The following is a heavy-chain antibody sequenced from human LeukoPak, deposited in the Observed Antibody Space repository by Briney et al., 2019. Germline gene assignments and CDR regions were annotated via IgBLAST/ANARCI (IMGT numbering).Heavy chain of an antibody. CDR1: GYTFTAYY. Sequence: GASVKVSCKASGYTFTAYYINWVRQAPGQGLEWMGWINPHSGGAVYAQGFEGRVTMTRGTSISTAYMELNNLRSDDTAFYYCTRFEDYGGKRDVFDIWGQGTMVTVSS. CDR2: INPHSGGA. D-gene: IGHD4-23*01. J-gene: IGHJ3*02. CDR3: TRFEDYGGKRDVFDI. V-gene: IGHV1-2*02.